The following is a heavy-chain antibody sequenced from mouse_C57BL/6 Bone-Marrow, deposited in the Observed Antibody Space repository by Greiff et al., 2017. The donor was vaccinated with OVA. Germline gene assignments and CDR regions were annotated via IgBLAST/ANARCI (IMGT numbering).Heavy chain of an antibody. D-gene: IGHD2-3*01. J-gene: IGHJ2*01. CDR1: EYEFPSHD. CDR2: INSDGGST. Sequence: EVKLLESGGGLVQPGESLKLSCESNEYEFPSHDMSWVRKTPEKRLELVAAINSDGGSTYYPDTMERRFIIFRDNTKKTLYLQMSSLRSEDTALYYCARQMVTTPYFDYWGQGTTLTVSS. CDR3: ARQMVTTPYFDY. V-gene: IGHV5-2*01.